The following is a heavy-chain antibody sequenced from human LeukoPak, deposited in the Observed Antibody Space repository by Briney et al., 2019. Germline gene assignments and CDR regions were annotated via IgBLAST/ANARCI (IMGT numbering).Heavy chain of an antibody. CDR3: AHSRGSSGYWWGYYFDS. CDR2: ICWDDGK. V-gene: IGHV2-5*02. Sequence: ESGPTQVNPTQTLTLTCTFSGVSLSTSGGGVAWIRQPPGKSLEWLALICWDDGKRHCPSMKRRLTITKANSKNEVVLAMTTMDPVDTATYYCAHSRGSSGYWWGYYFDSWGQGTLVTVSS. J-gene: IGHJ4*02. CDR1: GVSLSTSGGG. D-gene: IGHD3-22*01.